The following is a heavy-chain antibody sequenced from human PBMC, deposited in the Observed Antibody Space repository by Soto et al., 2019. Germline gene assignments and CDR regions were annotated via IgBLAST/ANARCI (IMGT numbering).Heavy chain of an antibody. J-gene: IGHJ4*02. Sequence: QVQLVQSGAEVKKPGASVKVSCKAPGYTFTSYGISWVRQAPGQGLEWMGWISAYNGNTNYAQKLQGRVTMTTDTSTSTAYIGLRSLGSDDTAVYYCARESSSSCHDYWGQGTLVTVSS. CDR1: GYTFTSYG. CDR3: ARESSSSCHDY. V-gene: IGHV1-18*01. CDR2: ISAYNGNT. D-gene: IGHD6-13*01.